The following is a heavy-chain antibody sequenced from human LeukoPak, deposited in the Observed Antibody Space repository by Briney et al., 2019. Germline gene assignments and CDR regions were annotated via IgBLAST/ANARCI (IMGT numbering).Heavy chain of an antibody. CDR3: AKELDGYDSSGYCDY. V-gene: IGHV3-30*18. J-gene: IGHJ4*02. Sequence: GRSLRLSCAASGFTFSSYGMHWARQAPGKGLEWVAVISYDGSNKYYADSVKGRFTISRDNSKNTLYLQMNSLRAEDTAVYYCAKELDGYDSSGYCDYWGQGTLVTVSS. CDR2: ISYDGSNK. CDR1: GFTFSSYG. D-gene: IGHD3-22*01.